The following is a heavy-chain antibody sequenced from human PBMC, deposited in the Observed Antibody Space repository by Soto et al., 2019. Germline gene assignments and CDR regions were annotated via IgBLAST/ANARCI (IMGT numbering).Heavy chain of an antibody. D-gene: IGHD5-12*01. V-gene: IGHV3-64D*08. CDR3: VKDLHLFVATMGLDY. Sequence: GGSLRLSCSASGFTFSSYAMHWVRQAPGKGLEYVSAISSNGGSTYYADSVKGRFTISRDNSKNTLYLQMSSLRAEDTAVYYCVKDLHLFVATMGLDYWGQGTLVTVSS. J-gene: IGHJ4*02. CDR1: GFTFSSYA. CDR2: ISSNGGST.